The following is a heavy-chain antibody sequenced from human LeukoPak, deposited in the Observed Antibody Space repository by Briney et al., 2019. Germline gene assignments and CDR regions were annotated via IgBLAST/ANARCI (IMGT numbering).Heavy chain of an antibody. CDR1: GFTFSSYG. J-gene: IGHJ4*02. CDR3: AKWGISYYGSGSYYGFDY. D-gene: IGHD3-10*01. Sequence: GRSLRLPCAASGFTFSSYGMHWVRQAPGKGLEWVAVVSYDGSNKYYADSVKGRFTISRDNSKNTLYLQMNSLRAEDTAVYYCAKWGISYYGSGSYYGFDYWGQGTLVTVSS. V-gene: IGHV3-30*18. CDR2: VSYDGSNK.